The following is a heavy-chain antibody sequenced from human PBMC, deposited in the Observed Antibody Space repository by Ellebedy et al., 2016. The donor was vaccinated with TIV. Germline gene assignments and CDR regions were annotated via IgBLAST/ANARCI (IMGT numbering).Heavy chain of an antibody. CDR2: KRFDGRME. Sequence: PGGSLRLSCVASGFRLSTHGMHWVRQAPGKGLEWVAFKRFDGRMEYNGDSVKGRFIISRDVSKNTLYLQMNRLKAEDTAMYYCTRETNSQPGAVAGTGFDCWGQGTLVIVSS. CDR1: GFRLSTHG. V-gene: IGHV3-30*02. J-gene: IGHJ4*02. CDR3: TRETNSQPGAVAGTGFDC. D-gene: IGHD6-19*01.